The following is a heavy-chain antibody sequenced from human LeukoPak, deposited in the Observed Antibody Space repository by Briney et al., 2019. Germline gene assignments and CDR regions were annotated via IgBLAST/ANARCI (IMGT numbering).Heavy chain of an antibody. CDR2: IYSGGST. V-gene: IGHV3-53*01. J-gene: IGHJ6*02. Sequence: GGSLRLSCAASGFTVSSNYMSWVRQAPGKGREWVSVIYSGGSTYYADSVKGRFTISRDNSKNTLYLQMNSLRAEDTAVYYCARAPVTTTNYYYYGMDVWGQGTTVTVSS. D-gene: IGHD4-17*01. CDR3: ARAPVTTTNYYYYGMDV. CDR1: GFTVSSNY.